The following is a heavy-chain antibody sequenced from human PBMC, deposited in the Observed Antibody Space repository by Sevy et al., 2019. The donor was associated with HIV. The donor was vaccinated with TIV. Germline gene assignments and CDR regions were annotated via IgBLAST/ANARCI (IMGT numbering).Heavy chain of an antibody. J-gene: IGHJ4*02. Sequence: GGSLRLSCVASGFSFSDYSMKWVRQAPGKGLEWVSSISSSSTYIYHADSVRGRFTISRDNAKNSLYLQMDSLRAEDTAVYYCARDYGSWEGYWGQGTLVTVSS. D-gene: IGHD3-10*01. CDR1: GFSFSDYS. CDR2: ISSSSTYI. V-gene: IGHV3-21*01. CDR3: ARDYGSWEGY.